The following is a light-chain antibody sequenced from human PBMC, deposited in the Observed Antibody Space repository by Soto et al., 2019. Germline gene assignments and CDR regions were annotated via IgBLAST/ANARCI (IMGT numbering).Light chain of an antibody. CDR3: SSYTSSRSYV. CDR1: SSDVGGYKY. J-gene: IGLJ1*01. Sequence: QSVLTQPASVSGSPGQSITISCTGTSSDVGGYKYVSWYQQHPDKAPKLIIYDVTNRPSGISNRFSGSKSGNTASLTISGLQAEDEADYYCSSYTSSRSYVFGTRTKVTVL. V-gene: IGLV2-14*01. CDR2: DVT.